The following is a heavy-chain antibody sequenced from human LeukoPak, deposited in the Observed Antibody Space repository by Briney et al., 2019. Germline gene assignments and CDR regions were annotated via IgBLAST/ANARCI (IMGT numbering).Heavy chain of an antibody. V-gene: IGHV3-49*04. D-gene: IGHD2-2*02. CDR1: GFTIGDYA. CDR3: TREGYCSSTSCYTGGIYYYYYYMDV. Sequence: PGGSLRLSCTASGFTIGDYAMSWVRQAPGKGLEWVGFIRSKADGGTTEYAASVKGRFTISRDDSKSIAYLQMNSLKTEDTAVYYCTREGYCSSTSCYTGGIYYYYYYMDVWGKGTTVTVSS. J-gene: IGHJ6*03. CDR2: IRSKADGGTT.